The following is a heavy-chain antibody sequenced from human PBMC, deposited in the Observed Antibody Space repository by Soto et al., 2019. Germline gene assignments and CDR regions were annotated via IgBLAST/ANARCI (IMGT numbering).Heavy chain of an antibody. CDR1: GGTFSTYT. V-gene: IGHV1-69*02. D-gene: IGHD2-21*02. CDR3: ARGGHIAVVTASFDY. J-gene: IGHJ4*02. Sequence: SVKVSCKASGGTFSTYTITWVRQAPGQGLEWMGRIIPIIGIITYAQKFQGRVTITTDKFTSTAYMELTSLRSEDTAVYYCARGGHIAVVTASFDYWGQGTLVTVSS. CDR2: IIPIIGII.